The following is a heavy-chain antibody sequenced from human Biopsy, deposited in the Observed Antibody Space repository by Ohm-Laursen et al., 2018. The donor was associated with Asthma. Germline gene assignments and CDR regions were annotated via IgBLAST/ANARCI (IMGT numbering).Heavy chain of an antibody. D-gene: IGHD3-10*01. J-gene: IGHJ6*02. CDR1: GISFDDYA. CDR3: ARDMGAGPNQPPSGSGSSHLYGMDV. Sequence: RSLRLSCSASGISFDDYAMFWVRQAPGKGLEWVSGISWNSGTIGYADSVKGRFTISRDNAKNSLYLQMNSLGPEDTAVYYCARDMGAGPNQPPSGSGSSHLYGMDVWGQGTTVTVSS. CDR2: ISWNSGTI. V-gene: IGHV3-9*01.